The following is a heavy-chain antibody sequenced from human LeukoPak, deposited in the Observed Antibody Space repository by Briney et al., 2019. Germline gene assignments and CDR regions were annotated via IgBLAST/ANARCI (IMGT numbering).Heavy chain of an antibody. J-gene: IGHJ4*02. Sequence: PSETLSLTCTVSGGSISSSSYYWGWIRQPPGEGLEWIGSIYYSGSTYYNPSLKSRVTISVDTSKNQFSLKLSSVTAADTAVYYCARQPDYGDYGRADYFDYWGQGTLVTVSS. D-gene: IGHD4-17*01. CDR1: GGSISSSSYY. CDR2: IYYSGST. V-gene: IGHV4-39*01. CDR3: ARQPDYGDYGRADYFDY.